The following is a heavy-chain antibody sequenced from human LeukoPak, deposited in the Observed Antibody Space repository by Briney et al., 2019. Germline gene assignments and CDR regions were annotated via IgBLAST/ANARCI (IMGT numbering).Heavy chain of an antibody. J-gene: IGHJ6*02. CDR3: AKDIAVGYDFWRRHYYYGMDV. V-gene: IGHV3-9*01. D-gene: IGHD3-3*01. CDR2: ISWNSGHI. Sequence: GRPLRLSCAASGFTFDDYAMHWVRQAPGKGLEWVSSISWNSGHIDYADSVKGRFTISRDDAKNSLYLQMNSLGAEDTALYYCAKDIAVGYDFWRRHYYYGMDVWGQGTTVTVSS. CDR1: GFTFDDYA.